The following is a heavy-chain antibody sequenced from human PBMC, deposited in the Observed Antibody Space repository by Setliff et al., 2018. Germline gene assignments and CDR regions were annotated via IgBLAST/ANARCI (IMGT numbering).Heavy chain of an antibody. CDR2: VYTSGST. D-gene: IGHD2-2*01. V-gene: IGHV4-61*09. CDR1: GGSISNDYYY. CDR3: ARGVGNQLLLYGSNWFDP. Sequence: SETLSLTCTVSGGSISNDYYYWSWIRQPAGKGLEWIGHVYTSGSTNYHPSLKSRITISADTSKNLFSLRLSSVTAADTAGYYCARGVGNQLLLYGSNWFDPWGQGTLVTVSS. J-gene: IGHJ5*02.